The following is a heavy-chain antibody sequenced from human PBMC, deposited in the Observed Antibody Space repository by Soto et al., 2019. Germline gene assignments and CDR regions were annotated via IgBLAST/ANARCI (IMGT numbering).Heavy chain of an antibody. V-gene: IGHV1-69*04. CDR1: GDTFSFYS. D-gene: IGHD3-10*01. CDR2: VNPILSMS. Sequence: QVQLVQSGAEVKRPGSSVKVSCKASGDTFSFYSINWVRQAPGLGLEWMGRVNPILSMSNYAQRFQGRVTMTADKSTSRAYMELSGLRSDDTVMYYCATSYGSGYRAFDYWGQGALVTVSS. J-gene: IGHJ4*02. CDR3: ATSYGSGYRAFDY.